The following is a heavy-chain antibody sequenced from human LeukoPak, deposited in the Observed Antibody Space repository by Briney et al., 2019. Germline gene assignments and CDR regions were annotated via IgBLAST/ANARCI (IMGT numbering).Heavy chain of an antibody. CDR1: GGSISSSSYY. D-gene: IGHD3-10*01. J-gene: IGHJ5*02. CDR2: IYYSGST. Sequence: SETLSLTCTVSGGSISSSSYYWGWIRQPPGKGLEWIGSIYYSGSTYYNPSLKSRVTISVDTSKNQFSLKLSSVTAADTAVYYCARPGTMVRGPKGGLSWFDPWGQGTLVTVSS. V-gene: IGHV4-39*01. CDR3: ARPGTMVRGPKGGLSWFDP.